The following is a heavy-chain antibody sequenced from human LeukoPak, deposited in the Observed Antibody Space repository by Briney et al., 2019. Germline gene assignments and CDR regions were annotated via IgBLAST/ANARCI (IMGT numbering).Heavy chain of an antibody. CDR2: ISYDGSNK. D-gene: IGHD3-10*01. J-gene: IGHJ3*02. CDR3: ANKGLLWFGDAPAFDI. V-gene: IGHV3-30*18. CDR1: GFTFSSYG. Sequence: GRSLRLSCAASGFTFSSYGMHWVRQAPGKGLEWVAVISYDGSNKYYADSVKGRFTISRDNSKNTLYLQMNSLRAEDTAVYYCANKGLLWFGDAPAFDIWGQGTMVTVSS.